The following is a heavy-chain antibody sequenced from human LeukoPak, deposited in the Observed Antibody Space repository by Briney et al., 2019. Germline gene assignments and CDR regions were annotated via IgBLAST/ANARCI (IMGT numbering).Heavy chain of an antibody. CDR1: GGSISSYY. V-gene: IGHV4-59*01. Sequence: PSETLSLTCTVSGGSISSYYWSWIRQPPGKGLEWIGYIYYSGSTNYNPSLKSRVTISVDTSKNQSSLKLSSVTAADTAVYYCARGGEYRPFDYWGQGTLVTVSS. CDR2: IYYSGST. J-gene: IGHJ4*02. D-gene: IGHD4-17*01. CDR3: ARGGEYRPFDY.